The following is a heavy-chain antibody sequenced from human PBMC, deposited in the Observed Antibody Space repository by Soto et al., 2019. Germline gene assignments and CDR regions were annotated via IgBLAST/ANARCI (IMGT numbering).Heavy chain of an antibody. CDR2: IWYDGSNK. CDR3: ARAQGCDGMAV. CDR1: GFTFSSYG. V-gene: IGHV3-33*01. Sequence: QVQLVESGGGVVQPGRSLRLSCAASGFTFSSYGMHWVRQAPGKGLEWVAVIWYDGSNKYYADSVKGRFTISRDNSKNTRKLQMNSLRAADTAGYYRARAQGCDGMAVWGQGTTVTFSS. J-gene: IGHJ6*01.